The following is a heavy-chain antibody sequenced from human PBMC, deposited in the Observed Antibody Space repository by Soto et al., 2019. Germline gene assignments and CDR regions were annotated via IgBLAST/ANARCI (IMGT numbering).Heavy chain of an antibody. Sequence: PSETLSLTCAVSGGSFSGYYWSWIRQPPGKGLEWIGEINHSGSTNYNPSLKSRVTISVDTSKNQFSLKLSSVTAADTAVYYCAREQTYYYGSGSYYRHLYGMDVWGQGTTVT. J-gene: IGHJ6*02. CDR3: AREQTYYYGSGSYYRHLYGMDV. CDR2: INHSGST. CDR1: GGSFSGYY. D-gene: IGHD3-10*01. V-gene: IGHV4-34*01.